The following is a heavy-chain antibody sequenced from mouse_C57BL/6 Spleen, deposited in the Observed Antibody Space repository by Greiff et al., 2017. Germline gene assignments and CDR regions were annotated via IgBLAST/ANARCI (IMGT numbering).Heavy chain of an antibody. Sequence: EVQLVESGPELVKPGASVKISCKASGYSFTDYNMNWVKQSNGKSLEWIGVINPNYGTTSYNQKFKGKATLTVDQSSSTAYMQLNSLTSEDSAVYYCARSHYYGSSPGAMDYWGQGTSVTVSS. CDR3: ARSHYYGSSPGAMDY. J-gene: IGHJ4*01. CDR1: GYSFTDYN. D-gene: IGHD1-1*01. CDR2: INPNYGTT. V-gene: IGHV1-39*01.